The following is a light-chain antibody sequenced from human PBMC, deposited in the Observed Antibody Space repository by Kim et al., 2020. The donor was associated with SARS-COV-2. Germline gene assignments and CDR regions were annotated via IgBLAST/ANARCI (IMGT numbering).Light chain of an antibody. Sequence: QRVTISCTGGSPNIGAGYDVHWYQQLPGTAPKLLIYADTNRPSEVPDRFSGSKSGTSASLAITGLQAEDEADYYCQSYDNSLSVWVFGGGTKLTVL. CDR2: ADT. CDR1: SPNIGAGYD. J-gene: IGLJ3*02. CDR3: QSYDNSLSVWV. V-gene: IGLV1-40*01.